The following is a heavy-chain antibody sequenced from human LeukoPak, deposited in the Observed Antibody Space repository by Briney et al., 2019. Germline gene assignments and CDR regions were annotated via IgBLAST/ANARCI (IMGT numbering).Heavy chain of an antibody. CDR2: ISGSGGST. J-gene: IGHJ4*02. V-gene: IGHV3-23*01. CDR3: AKAWPLWFRERTFDY. CDR1: GFTFSSYA. D-gene: IGHD3-10*01. Sequence: GGSLRLSCVASGFTFSSYAMSWVRQAPGKGLEWVSAISGSGGSTYYADSVKGRFTISRDNSKNTLYLQMNSLRAEDTAVYYCAKAWPLWFRERTFDYWGQGTLVTVSS.